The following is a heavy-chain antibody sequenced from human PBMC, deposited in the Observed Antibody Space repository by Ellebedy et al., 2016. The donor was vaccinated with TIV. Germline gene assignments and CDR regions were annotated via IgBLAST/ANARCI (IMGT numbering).Heavy chain of an antibody. J-gene: IGHJ4*02. CDR2: IDPSGSSI. CDR3: ATEFYYRSSY. V-gene: IGHV3-21*01. CDR1: GSTSSTYT. Sequence: GGSLRLSCEDSGSTSSTYTMNWVRQFPGKGLEWIASIDPSGSSIYQPESLRGRFTISRDNTKSLLYLQMSSLRVEDTAVYYCATEFYYRSSYWGQGSLVTVSS. D-gene: IGHD3-10*01.